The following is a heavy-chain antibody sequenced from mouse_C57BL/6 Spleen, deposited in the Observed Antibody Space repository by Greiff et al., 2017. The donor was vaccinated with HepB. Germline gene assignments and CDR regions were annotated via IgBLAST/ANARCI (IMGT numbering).Heavy chain of an antibody. V-gene: IGHV5-17*01. CDR2: ISSGSSTI. CDR1: GFTFSDYG. J-gene: IGHJ4*01. CDR3: ARNYYDYDYAMDY. Sequence: EVQRVESGGGLVKPGGSLKLSCAASGFTFSDYGMHWVRQAPEKGLEWVAYISSGSSTIYYADTVKGRFTISRDNAKNTLFLQMTSLRSEDTAMYYCARNYYDYDYAMDYWGQGTSVTVSS. D-gene: IGHD2-4*01.